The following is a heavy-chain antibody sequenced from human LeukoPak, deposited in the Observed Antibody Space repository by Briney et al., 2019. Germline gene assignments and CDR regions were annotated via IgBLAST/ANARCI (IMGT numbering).Heavy chain of an antibody. V-gene: IGHV3-7*01. J-gene: IGHJ4*02. D-gene: IGHD6-19*01. CDR2: INQDGSEK. Sequence: PGGSLRLSCAASGFIFSSYWMSWVRQAPGKGLEWVANINQDGSEKYYVDSVKGRFTISRDNAKNSLYLQMNSLRAEDTAVYYCARESSGWYFDYWGQGTLVTVSS. CDR3: ARESSGWYFDY. CDR1: GFIFSSYW.